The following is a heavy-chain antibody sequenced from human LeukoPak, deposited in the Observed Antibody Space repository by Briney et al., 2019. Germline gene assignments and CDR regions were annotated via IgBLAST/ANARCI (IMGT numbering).Heavy chain of an antibody. J-gene: IGHJ6*04. CDR1: GFTFSSYG. Sequence: GRSLRLSCAASGFTFSSYGMHWVRQAPGKGLGWVAVIWYDGSNKYYADSVKGRFTISRDNSKNTLYLQMNSLRAEDTAVYYCARDFSYGSGSYYYYYGMDVWGKGTTVTVSS. D-gene: IGHD3-10*01. V-gene: IGHV3-33*01. CDR3: ARDFSYGSGSYYYYYGMDV. CDR2: IWYDGSNK.